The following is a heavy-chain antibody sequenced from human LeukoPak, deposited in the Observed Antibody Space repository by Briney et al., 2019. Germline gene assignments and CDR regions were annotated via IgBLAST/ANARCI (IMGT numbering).Heavy chain of an antibody. CDR1: GFTFSSYG. CDR3: AKSYCGGDCYSFDY. CDR2: IRYDGSNK. V-gene: IGHV3-30*02. D-gene: IGHD2-21*01. J-gene: IGHJ4*02. Sequence: GGSLRLSCAASGFTFSSYGMQWVRQATGKGLEWVAFIRYDGSNKYYADSVKGRFTISRDNSKNTLYLQMNSLRAEDTAVYYCAKSYCGGDCYSFDYWGQGTLVTVSS.